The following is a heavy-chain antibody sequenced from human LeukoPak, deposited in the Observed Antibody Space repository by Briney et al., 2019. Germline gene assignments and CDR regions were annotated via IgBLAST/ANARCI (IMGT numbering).Heavy chain of an antibody. CDR1: GGSISSYY. J-gene: IGHJ4*02. V-gene: IGHV4-59*01. D-gene: IGHD2-2*01. CDR3: ARDSRLNHFDY. CDR2: IYYSGST. Sequence: SETLSLTCTVSGGSISSYYWSWIRQPPGKGLEWIGYIYYSGSTNYNPSLKSRVTILVDTSKNQFSLKLSSVTAADTAVYYCARDSRLNHFDYWGQGTLVTVSS.